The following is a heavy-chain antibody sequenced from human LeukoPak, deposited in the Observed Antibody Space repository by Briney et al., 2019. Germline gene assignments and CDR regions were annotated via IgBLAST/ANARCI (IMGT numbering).Heavy chain of an antibody. V-gene: IGHV3-23*01. CDR1: GFTFSSYA. CDR3: ATDPDHIVGATTADY. J-gene: IGHJ4*02. CDR2: IGGRRSYT. D-gene: IGHD1-26*01. Sequence: GSLRLSCAAPGFTFSSYAMNWVRQAPGKGLEWVSVIGGRRSYTHYADSVKGRCTISRDNSKNTLYLQMNSLRAEDTAVYYCATDPDHIVGATTADYWGQGTLVTVSS.